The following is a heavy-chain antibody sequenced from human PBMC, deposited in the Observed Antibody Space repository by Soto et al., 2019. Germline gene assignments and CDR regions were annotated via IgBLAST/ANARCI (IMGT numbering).Heavy chain of an antibody. CDR1: GYTFTSYG. CDR2: ISAYNGNT. V-gene: IGHV1-18*01. Sequence: QVQLVQSGAEVKKPGASVKVSCKASGYTFTSYGISWVRQAPGQGLEWMGWISAYNGNTNYAQKLQGRVTMTTDTSTSTAYMELRSLRSDDTAVYYCASPSGDYDFWSGYYTLGPWGQGTLVTVSS. D-gene: IGHD3-3*01. CDR3: ASPSGDYDFWSGYYTLGP. J-gene: IGHJ5*02.